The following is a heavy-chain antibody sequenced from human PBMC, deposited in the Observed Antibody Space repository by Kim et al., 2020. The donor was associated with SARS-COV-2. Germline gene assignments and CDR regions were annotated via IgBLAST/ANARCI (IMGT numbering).Heavy chain of an antibody. CDR3: ARDERNYFDRSGPVDY. J-gene: IGHJ4*02. CDR1: GYTFTSYA. D-gene: IGHD3-22*01. Sequence: ASVKVSCKASGYTFTSYAMHWVRQAPGQRLEWMGWINVGNRNTKYSQKFQGRVTITRDTYASTAYMELSSLRSEDTAVYYCARDERNYFDRSGPVDYWGQGTPVTVSS. CDR2: INVGNRNT. V-gene: IGHV1-3*01.